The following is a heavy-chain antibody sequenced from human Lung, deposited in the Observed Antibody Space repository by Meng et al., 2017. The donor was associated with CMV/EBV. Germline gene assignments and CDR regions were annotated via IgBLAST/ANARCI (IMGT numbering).Heavy chain of an antibody. J-gene: IGHJ4*02. CDR3: ARHHHSPTFDY. CDR2: VVYSGTT. Sequence: LHDSAPLSLTPSETLPLTVPCLECSISSRHSYLALIRRPPGEGLEWIGSVVYSGTTYYTSSLKSRVSISVDTSKNQFSLKLSSVTAADTAVYYCARHHHSPTFDYWGQGTLVTVSS. D-gene: IGHD1-14*01. V-gene: IGHV4-39*01. CDR1: ECSISSRHSY.